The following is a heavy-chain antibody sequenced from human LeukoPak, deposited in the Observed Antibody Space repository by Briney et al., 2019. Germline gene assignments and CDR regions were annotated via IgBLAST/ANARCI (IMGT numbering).Heavy chain of an antibody. CDR1: GYTFTSYG. D-gene: IGHD3-22*01. J-gene: IGHJ4*02. Sequence: ASVKVSCKASGYTFTSYGISWVRQAPGQGLEWMGWISAYNGNTNYAQKLQGRVTMTTDTSTSTAYMELRSLRSDDTAVYYCARDLKPGYYNSSGKLNYFDYWGQGTLVTVSS. CDR2: ISAYNGNT. V-gene: IGHV1-18*01. CDR3: ARDLKPGYYNSSGKLNYFDY.